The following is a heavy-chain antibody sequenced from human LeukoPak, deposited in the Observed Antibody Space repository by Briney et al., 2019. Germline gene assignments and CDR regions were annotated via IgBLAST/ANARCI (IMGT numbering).Heavy chain of an antibody. D-gene: IGHD3-22*01. Sequence: GGSLRLSCAASGFTFSSYAMSWVRQAPGKGLEWVSAISGSGGSTYYADSVKGRFTISGDNSKNTLYLQMNSLRAEDTAVYYCAKSGHYYDSSGYPLAYMDVWGKGTTVTVSS. CDR3: AKSGHYYDSSGYPLAYMDV. V-gene: IGHV3-23*01. CDR2: ISGSGGST. CDR1: GFTFSSYA. J-gene: IGHJ6*03.